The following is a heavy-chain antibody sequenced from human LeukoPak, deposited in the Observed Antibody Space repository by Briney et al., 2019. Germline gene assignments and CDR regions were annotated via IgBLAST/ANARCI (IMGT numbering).Heavy chain of an antibody. D-gene: IGHD2-2*01. CDR2: IWSDGSEK. CDR1: GFSFNNYG. Sequence: GGSLRLSCAASGFSFNNYGMQWVRQAPGRGREWVAVIWSDGSEKYYGDCVNGRFTISRDNSKNTLYLEMNSLRNEDTAVYYCARVREAAAIRAFDIWGQGTMVTVSS. V-gene: IGHV3-33*01. J-gene: IGHJ3*02. CDR3: ARVREAAAIRAFDI.